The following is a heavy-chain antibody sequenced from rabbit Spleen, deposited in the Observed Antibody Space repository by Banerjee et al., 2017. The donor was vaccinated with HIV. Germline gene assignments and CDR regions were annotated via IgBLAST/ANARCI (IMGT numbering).Heavy chain of an antibody. D-gene: IGHD1-1*01. V-gene: IGHV1S40*01. Sequence: QSLEESGGGLVKTGESLTLTCKASGFSFNSGYDMSWVSQAPGKGLEWIACIYAGSSGNSYSAIWAKGRFTISKSSSTTVTLQMTSLTAADTATYFCARDTSTSFSTFCIDLWGPGTLVTVS. CDR3: ARDTSTSFSTFCIDL. CDR2: IYAGSSGNS. CDR1: GFSFNSGYD. J-gene: IGHJ6*01.